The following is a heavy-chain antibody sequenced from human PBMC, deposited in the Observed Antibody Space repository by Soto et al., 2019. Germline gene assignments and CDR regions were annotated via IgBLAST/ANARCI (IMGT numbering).Heavy chain of an antibody. D-gene: IGHD2-15*01. CDR2: IYYSGST. J-gene: IGHJ3*02. Sequence: ETLSLTCTVSCGSISSYYWSWIRQPPGKGLEWIGYIYYSGSTNYNPSLKSRVTISVDTSKNQFSLKLSSVTAADTAVYYCARDPPYCSGGSCYEVGAFDIWGQGTMVTVSS. V-gene: IGHV4-59*01. CDR1: CGSISSYY. CDR3: ARDPPYCSGGSCYEVGAFDI.